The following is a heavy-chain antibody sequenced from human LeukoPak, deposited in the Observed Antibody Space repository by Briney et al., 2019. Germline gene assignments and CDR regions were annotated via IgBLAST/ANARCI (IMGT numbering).Heavy chain of an antibody. CDR2: INPNSGGT. V-gene: IGHV1-2*02. D-gene: IGHD3-10*01. CDR3: ASGSMVRGPLAWFAP. CDR1: GYTFTGYY. Sequence: ASVKVSCKASGYTFTGYYMHWVRQAPGQGLEWMGWINPNSGGTNYAQKFQGRVTMTRDTPISTAYMELSRLKSDDTAVYYCASGSMVRGPLAWFAPWGRGTLVTVSS. J-gene: IGHJ5*02.